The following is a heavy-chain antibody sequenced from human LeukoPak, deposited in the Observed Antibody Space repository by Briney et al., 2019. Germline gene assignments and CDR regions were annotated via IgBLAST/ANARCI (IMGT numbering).Heavy chain of an antibody. CDR1: GYSISSGYY. Sequence: KPSETLSLTCAVSGYSISSGYYWGWIRQPQGKGLEWIGSIYHSGSTYYNPSLKSRVTISVDTSKNQFSLKLSSVTAADTAVYYCARLMPRNFDYWGQGTLVTVSS. CDR3: ARLMPRNFDY. V-gene: IGHV4-38-2*01. CDR2: IYHSGST. J-gene: IGHJ4*02. D-gene: IGHD2-8*01.